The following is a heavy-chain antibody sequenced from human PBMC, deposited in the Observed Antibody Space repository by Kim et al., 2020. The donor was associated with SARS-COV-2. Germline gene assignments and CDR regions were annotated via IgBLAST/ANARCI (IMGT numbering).Heavy chain of an antibody. Sequence: SETLSLTCTVSGGSISNYYWSWIRQPPGRGLEWIGYIFYNGKNSSNPSLKSRVTMSVDTSKNQFFLKLSSVTAAADTAVYYCARGSMIRGVGPFDPWGQG. D-gene: IGHD3-10*01. V-gene: IGHV4-59*13. CDR2: IFYNGKN. CDR3: ARGSMIRGVGPFDP. CDR1: GGSISNYY. J-gene: IGHJ5*02.